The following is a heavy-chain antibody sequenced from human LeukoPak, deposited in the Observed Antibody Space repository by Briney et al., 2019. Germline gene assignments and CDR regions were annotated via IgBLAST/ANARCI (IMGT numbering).Heavy chain of an antibody. J-gene: IGHJ4*02. CDR2: ISGSGGST. CDR1: GFTFSSYA. Sequence: GGSLSLSCAASGFTFSSYAMSWVRQAPGKGLEWVSAISGSGGSTYYADSVKGRFTISRDNSKNTLYLQMNSLRAEDTAVYYCAKGDYGDYDPLRHWGQGTLVTVSS. V-gene: IGHV3-23*01. CDR3: AKGDYGDYDPLRH. D-gene: IGHD4-17*01.